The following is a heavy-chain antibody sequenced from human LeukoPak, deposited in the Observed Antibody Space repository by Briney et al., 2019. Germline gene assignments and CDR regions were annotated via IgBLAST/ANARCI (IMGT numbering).Heavy chain of an antibody. J-gene: IGHJ4*02. CDR1: GFTFNSYA. D-gene: IGHD3-10*02. V-gene: IGHV3-53*01. Sequence: SGGSLRLSCTASGFTFNSYAMSWVRQAPGKGLEWVSVVYGGGSTYYADSVKGRFTISRDNSKNTLYLQMNSLRAEDTAVYYCARGTMSKVPADYWGQGTLVTVSS. CDR3: ARGTMSKVPADY. CDR2: VYGGGST.